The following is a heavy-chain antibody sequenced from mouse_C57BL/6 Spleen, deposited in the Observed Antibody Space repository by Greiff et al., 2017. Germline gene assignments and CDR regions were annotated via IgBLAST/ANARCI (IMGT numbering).Heavy chain of an antibody. V-gene: IGHV1-26*01. J-gene: IGHJ3*01. Sequence: EVKLQQSGPELVKPGASVKISCKASGYTFTDYYMNWVKQSHGKSLEWIGDINPNNGGTSYNQKFKGKATLTVDKSSSTAYMELRSLTSEDSAVYYCASIHYYGSSLAYWGQGTLVTVSA. CDR3: ASIHYYGSSLAY. D-gene: IGHD1-1*01. CDR1: GYTFTDYY. CDR2: INPNNGGT.